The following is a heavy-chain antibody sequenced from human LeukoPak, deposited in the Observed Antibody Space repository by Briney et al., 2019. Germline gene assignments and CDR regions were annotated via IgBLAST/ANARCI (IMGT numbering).Heavy chain of an antibody. Sequence: PSETLSLTCTVSGGSISSRSYYWGWIRQPPGKGLEWIGSIYYSGSSYNNPSLKSRVTISVGTSKNQFSLKLSSVTAADTAVYFCARQRTDDSRGSLDYWGQGTLVTVSS. CDR2: IYYSGSS. V-gene: IGHV4-39*07. J-gene: IGHJ4*02. D-gene: IGHD3-22*01. CDR1: GGSISSRSYY. CDR3: ARQRTDDSRGSLDY.